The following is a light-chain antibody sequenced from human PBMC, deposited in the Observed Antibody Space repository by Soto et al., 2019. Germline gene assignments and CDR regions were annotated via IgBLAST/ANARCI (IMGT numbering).Light chain of an antibody. CDR2: TNN. CDR1: SSNIATNS. Sequence: QSALTQPPSVSGTPGQRVTISCSGSSSNIATNSVNWYQQLPATAPRLLIYTNNRRPSEVPDRFSGSKSGTSASLAISGLQSEDEAAYYCAVWDDNLNSVVFGGGTKVTVL. CDR3: AVWDDNLNSVV. J-gene: IGLJ2*01. V-gene: IGLV1-44*01.